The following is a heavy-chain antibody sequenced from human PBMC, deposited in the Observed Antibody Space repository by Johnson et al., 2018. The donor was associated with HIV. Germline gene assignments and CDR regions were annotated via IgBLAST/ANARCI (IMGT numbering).Heavy chain of an antibody. CDR3: AREGGSIAAAGKDAFDI. CDR2: ISWNSGSI. D-gene: IGHD6-13*01. Sequence: QVQLVESGGGLVKPGGSLRLSCAASGFTFSDYYMSWIRQAPGKGLEWVSGISWNSGSIGYVDSVKGRFTISRDNAKNSLYLQMNSLRAEDTAVYYCAREGGSIAAAGKDAFDIWGQGTMVTVSS. CDR1: GFTFSDYY. J-gene: IGHJ3*02. V-gene: IGHV3-11*04.